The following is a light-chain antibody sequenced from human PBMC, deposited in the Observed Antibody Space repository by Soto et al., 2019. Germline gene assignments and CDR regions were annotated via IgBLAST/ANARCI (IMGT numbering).Light chain of an antibody. Sequence: QSALTQPASVSGSPGQTITLSCTGTSSDIGRYNYVSWYQQHPGKAPKLMIYEVSNRPSGISDRLSGYKSGNTASLTISGLQAEDEADYSCTSHAGSSATVFGGGTKLTVL. CDR3: TSHAGSSATV. J-gene: IGLJ3*02. CDR1: SSDIGRYNY. V-gene: IGLV2-14*01. CDR2: EVS.